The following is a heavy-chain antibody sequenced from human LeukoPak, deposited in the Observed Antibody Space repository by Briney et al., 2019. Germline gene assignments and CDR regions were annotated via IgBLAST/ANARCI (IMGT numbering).Heavy chain of an antibody. Sequence: TGGSLRLSCAASGFTVSSHYMTWVRQAPGKGLEYVSIIYNDGNTHYADSVKGRFTLSRDNSKNTLYLQMNSLRAEDTAVYYCARDPYYAESGDPWGQGTLVTVSS. CDR1: GFTVSSHY. D-gene: IGHD3-3*01. V-gene: IGHV3-53*01. CDR2: IYNDGNT. J-gene: IGHJ5*02. CDR3: ARDPYYAESGDP.